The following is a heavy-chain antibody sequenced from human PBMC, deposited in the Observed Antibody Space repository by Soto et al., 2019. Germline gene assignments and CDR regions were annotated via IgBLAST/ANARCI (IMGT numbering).Heavy chain of an antibody. D-gene: IGHD3-3*01. V-gene: IGHV4-31*03. CDR3: ARGNYDFWSGNYYYYGMDV. J-gene: IGHJ6*02. Sequence: QVQLQESGPGLVKPSQTLSLTCTVSGGSISSGGYYWSWIRQHPGKGLEWIGYIYYSGSTYYNPSLKSRVTISVDTSKNQFSLKLSSVTAADTAVYYCARGNYDFWSGNYYYYGMDVWGQGTTVTVSS. CDR2: IYYSGST. CDR1: GGSISSGGYY.